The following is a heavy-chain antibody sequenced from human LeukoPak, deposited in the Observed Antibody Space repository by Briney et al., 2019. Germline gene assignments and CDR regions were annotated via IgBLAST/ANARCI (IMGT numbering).Heavy chain of an antibody. CDR3: ARDKIVVVVSTTLPDI. V-gene: IGHV3-23*01. Sequence: RGSLRLFCAASGFIFSNYVMSWVRQAPGKGLEWVSAISGSGGSTFYADSVQGRVTISRDNSKNTLYLQLNSLRVEDTAVYYCARDKIVVVVSTTLPDIWGQGTMVTVSS. CDR1: GFIFSNYV. J-gene: IGHJ3*02. D-gene: IGHD2-15*01. CDR2: ISGSGGST.